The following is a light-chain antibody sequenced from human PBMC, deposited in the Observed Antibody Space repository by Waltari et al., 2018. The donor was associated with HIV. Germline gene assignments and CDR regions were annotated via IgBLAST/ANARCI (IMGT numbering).Light chain of an antibody. CDR3: TSYISSASPE. V-gene: IGLV2-14*01. J-gene: IGLJ3*02. CDR1: ASDLRDSNS. Sequence: QSALTQPASVSGSPGQSITISCTGTASDLRDSNSVTWYPHHPGPAPPVIIYEVRNRPSGVSSRFSGSISGNTASLTISGLQAEDEADYFCTSYISSASPEFGGGTKVTVL. CDR2: EVR.